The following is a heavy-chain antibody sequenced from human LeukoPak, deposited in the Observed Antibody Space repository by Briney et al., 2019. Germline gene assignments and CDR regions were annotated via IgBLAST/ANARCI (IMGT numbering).Heavy chain of an antibody. Sequence: PGGSLRLSCAASGFTFSDYYMSWIRQAPGKGLEWVSYISSSGSTIYYADSVKGRFTISRDNSKNTLYLQMNSLRAEDTAVYYCFFGVIERLGVPPYYYYMDVWGKGTTVTVSS. V-gene: IGHV3-11*04. CDR1: GFTFSDYY. D-gene: IGHD3-3*01. CDR3: FFGVIERLGVPPYYYYMDV. J-gene: IGHJ6*03. CDR2: ISSSGSTI.